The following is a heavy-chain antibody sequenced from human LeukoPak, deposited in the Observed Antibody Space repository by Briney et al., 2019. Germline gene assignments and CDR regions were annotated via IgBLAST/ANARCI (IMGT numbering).Heavy chain of an antibody. V-gene: IGHV7-4-1*02. CDR1: GYTFTNYA. CDR3: ARVEVSSSSPVYYYMDV. D-gene: IGHD6-6*01. Sequence: GASVKVSCKASGYTFTNYAMNWVRQAPGQGLEWMGWINTNTGNPTYAQGFTGRFVFSLDTSVSTAYLQISSLKAEDTAVYYCARVEVSSSSPVYYYMDVWGKGTTVTVSS. J-gene: IGHJ6*03. CDR2: INTNTGNP.